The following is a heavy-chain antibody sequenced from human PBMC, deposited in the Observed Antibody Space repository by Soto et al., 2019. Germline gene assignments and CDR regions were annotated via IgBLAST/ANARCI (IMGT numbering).Heavy chain of an antibody. V-gene: IGHV4-61*01. CDR2: IYYSGST. CDR1: GGSVSSGSYY. D-gene: IGHD6-19*01. J-gene: IGHJ4*02. Sequence: QVQLQESGPGLVKPSETLSLTCTVSGGSVSSGSYYWSWIRQPPGKGLEWIGYIYYSGSTNYNPSLKSRVTISVDTSKNQFSLKLSSVTVADTAVYYCARFLAVAGSFDYWGQGTLVTVSS. CDR3: ARFLAVAGSFDY.